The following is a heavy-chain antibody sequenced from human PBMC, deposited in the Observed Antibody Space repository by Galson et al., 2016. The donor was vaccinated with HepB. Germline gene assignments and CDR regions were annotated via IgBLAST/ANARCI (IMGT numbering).Heavy chain of an antibody. CDR2: IYYSGRT. CDR3: ARDDSGGWYGLHYGMDV. CDR1: GASISGYY. D-gene: IGHD6-19*01. J-gene: IGHJ6*02. V-gene: IGHV4-59*01. Sequence: SETLSLTCTVSGASISGYYLSWIRQPPGKGLEWIGYIYYSGRTNYNPSLKSRVTISVDTSKNQFSLKLSSVTAADTAVYYCARDDSGGWYGLHYGMDVWGQGTTVTVSS.